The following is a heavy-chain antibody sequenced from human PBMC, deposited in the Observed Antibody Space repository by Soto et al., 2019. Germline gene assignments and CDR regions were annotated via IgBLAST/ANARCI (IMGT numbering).Heavy chain of an antibody. CDR1: GFTFSSYA. CDR3: AKELAVAVSRPQIGLDY. V-gene: IGHV3-23*01. Sequence: GGSLRLSCAASGFTFSSYAMSWVRQAPGKGLEWVSAIRGSGGSTYYADSVKGRFTISRDNSKNTLYLQMNSLRAEDTAVYYCAKELAVAVSRPQIGLDYWGQGTLVTVSS. D-gene: IGHD6-19*01. J-gene: IGHJ4*02. CDR2: IRGSGGST.